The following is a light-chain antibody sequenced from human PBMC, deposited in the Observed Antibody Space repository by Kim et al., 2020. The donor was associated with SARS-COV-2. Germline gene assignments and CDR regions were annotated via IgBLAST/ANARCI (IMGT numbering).Light chain of an antibody. V-gene: IGKV3-20*01. CDR3: QQYDSSPAYT. J-gene: IGKJ2*01. CDR1: QSVTSTY. CDR2: GAS. Sequence: EIVLTQSPGTLSLSPGERATLSCRASQSVTSTYLAWYQQKPGQAPRLLIYGASSRATGIPDRFSGSGSGTDFTLTISRLEPEDFAVYYCQQYDSSPAYTFGQGTKLEI.